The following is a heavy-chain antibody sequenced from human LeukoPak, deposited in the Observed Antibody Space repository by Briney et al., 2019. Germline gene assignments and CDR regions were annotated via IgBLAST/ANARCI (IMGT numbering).Heavy chain of an antibody. J-gene: IGHJ5*02. Sequence: SETLSLTCAVYGGSFSGYYWSWIRQPPGKGLEWIGEINHSGRTNYNPSLKSRVTISVDTSKNQFSLKLSSVTAADTAVYYCARYGIAVAGYRNWFDPWGQGTLVTVSS. CDR1: GGSFSGYY. CDR3: ARYGIAVAGYRNWFDP. D-gene: IGHD6-19*01. CDR2: INHSGRT. V-gene: IGHV4-34*01.